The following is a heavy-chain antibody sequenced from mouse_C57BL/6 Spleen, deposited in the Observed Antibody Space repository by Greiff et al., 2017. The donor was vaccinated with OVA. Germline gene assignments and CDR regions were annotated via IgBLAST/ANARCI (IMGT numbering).Heavy chain of an antibody. Sequence: QVQLKESGTELVKPGASVKLSCKASGYTFTSYWMHWVKQRPGQGLEWIGNINPSNGGTNYNEKFKSKATLTVDKSSSTAYMQLSSLTSEDSAVYYCAKEGTYDYEDAMDYWGQGTSVTVSS. CDR1: GYTFTSYW. CDR2: INPSNGGT. CDR3: AKEGTYDYEDAMDY. V-gene: IGHV1-53*01. D-gene: IGHD2-4*01. J-gene: IGHJ4*01.